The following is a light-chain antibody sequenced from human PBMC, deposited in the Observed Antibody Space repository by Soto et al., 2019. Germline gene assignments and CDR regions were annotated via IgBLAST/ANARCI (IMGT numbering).Light chain of an antibody. CDR1: SSEVGGYNY. CDR2: EDS. V-gene: IGLV2-14*01. Sequence: QSALTQPAFVSGSPGQSITISCTGTSSEVGGYNYVSWYQQHPGKAPKLMIYEDSKRPSGVSNRFSGSKSGDTASLTISGLLAEDEADYHCSSYTSGSTLVLFGGGTKLTVL. J-gene: IGLJ2*01. CDR3: SSYTSGSTLVL.